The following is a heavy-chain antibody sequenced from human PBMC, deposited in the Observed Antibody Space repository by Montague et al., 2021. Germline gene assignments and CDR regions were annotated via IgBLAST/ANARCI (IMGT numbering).Heavy chain of an antibody. Sequence: SETLSLTCAGSGGSFNDYYWSWIRHSPPQGLEWIGDITYNGRTNSNTSLKSRVTLSVDTSTSHFSLNLTTVTAADTAVYFCSRRPRITVTGRFDLWGEGTLVTVSS. D-gene: IGHD4-17*01. V-gene: IGHV4-34*01. CDR2: ITYNGRT. CDR1: GGSFNDYY. CDR3: SRRPRITVTGRFDL. J-gene: IGHJ4*02.